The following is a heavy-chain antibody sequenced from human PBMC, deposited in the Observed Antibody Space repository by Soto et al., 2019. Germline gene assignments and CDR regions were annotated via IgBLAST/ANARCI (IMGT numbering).Heavy chain of an antibody. CDR1: GGTFSSYA. D-gene: IGHD3-3*01. V-gene: IGHV1-69*12. CDR2: IIPIFGTA. J-gene: IGHJ6*02. Sequence: QVQLVQSGGEVKKPGSSVKGSCKASGGTFSSYAISWLRQAPGQALEWMGGIIPIFGTANYAQKFQGRVTITADESTSTAYMELSSLRSEDTAVYYCASGDYDFWSRSGGGMDVWGQGTTVTVSS. CDR3: ASGDYDFWSRSGGGMDV.